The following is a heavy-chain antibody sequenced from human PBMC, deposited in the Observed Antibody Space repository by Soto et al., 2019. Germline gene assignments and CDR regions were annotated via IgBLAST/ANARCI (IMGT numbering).Heavy chain of an antibody. CDR1: GYTFTGYY. J-gene: IGHJ4*02. D-gene: IGHD3-16*01. V-gene: IGHV1-2*04. CDR3: GRGGDLAADGIDY. Sequence: QVQLVQSGAEVKKPGASVKVSCKASGYTFTGYYMHWVRQAPGQGLEWMGWINPNSGGTNYAQKFQGWVTMTRDTSIGTGYVELGRLCAEDTAVYSWGRGGDLAADGIDYWGQGTLVTVSS. CDR2: INPNSGGT.